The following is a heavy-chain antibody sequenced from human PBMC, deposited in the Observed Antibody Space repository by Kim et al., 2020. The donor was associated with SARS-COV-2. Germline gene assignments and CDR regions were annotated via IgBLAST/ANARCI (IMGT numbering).Heavy chain of an antibody. CDR3: ARAAYSSSSGPGDYYYYGMDV. J-gene: IGHJ6*02. CDR1: GGSISSSNW. Sequence: SETLSLTCAVSGGSISSSNWWSWVRQPPGKGLEWIGEIYHSGSTNYNPSLKSRVTISVDKSKNQFSLKLSSVTAADTAVYYCARAAYSSSSGPGDYYYYGMDVWGQGTTVTVSS. D-gene: IGHD6-6*01. CDR2: IYHSGST. V-gene: IGHV4-4*02.